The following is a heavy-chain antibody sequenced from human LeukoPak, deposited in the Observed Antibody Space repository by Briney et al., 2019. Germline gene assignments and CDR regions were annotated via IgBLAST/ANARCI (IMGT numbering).Heavy chain of an antibody. D-gene: IGHD1-26*01. CDR1: GYTFTSYD. J-gene: IGHJ4*02. V-gene: IGHV1-8*03. CDR3: ARDLELSGSYPGGFDY. CDR2: MNPNSGNT. Sequence: VSVKVSCKASGYTFTSYDINWVRQATGQGLEWMGWMNPNSGNTGYAQKFQGRVTITRNTSISTAYMELSSLRSEDTAVYYCARDLELSGSYPGGFDYWGQGTLVTVSS.